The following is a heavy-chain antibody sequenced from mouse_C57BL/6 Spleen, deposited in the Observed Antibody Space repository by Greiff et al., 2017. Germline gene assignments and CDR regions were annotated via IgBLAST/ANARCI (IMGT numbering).Heavy chain of an antibody. CDR1: GFTFSDYG. V-gene: IGHV5-17*01. Sequence: VQLKESGGGLVKPGGSLKLSCAASGFTFSDYGMHWVRQAPEKGLEWVAYISSGSSTIYYADTVKGRFTISRDNAKNTLFLQMTSLRSEDTAMYYCARWYYGSSSYWYIDVWGTGTTVTVSS. D-gene: IGHD1-1*01. CDR3: ARWYYGSSSYWYIDV. J-gene: IGHJ1*03. CDR2: ISSGSSTI.